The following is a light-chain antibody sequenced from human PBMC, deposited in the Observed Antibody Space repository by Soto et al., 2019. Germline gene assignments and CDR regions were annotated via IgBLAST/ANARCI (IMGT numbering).Light chain of an antibody. Sequence: DIVMTQSPDSLAVSLGERATINCKSSQSVLYSSNNKNYLAWYQQKPGQPPKLLIYWASTRESGVPDRFSGSGSGTDFTLIIDGLQAEDVAVYYCHQYHSTPPTFGGGTKVEIK. V-gene: IGKV4-1*01. CDR1: QSVLYSSNNKNY. CDR2: WAS. CDR3: HQYHSTPPT. J-gene: IGKJ4*01.